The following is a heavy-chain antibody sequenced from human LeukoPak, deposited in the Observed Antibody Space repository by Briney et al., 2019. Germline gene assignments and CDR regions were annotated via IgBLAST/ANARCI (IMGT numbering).Heavy chain of an antibody. CDR2: ISSTSNPI. CDR1: GFTFSNYN. V-gene: IGHV3-48*01. CDR3: ARDGFGTGSN. Sequence: PGGSLRLSCAASGFTFSNYNMNWVRQAPGKGLEWLSYISSTSNPIYYADSVKGRFTISRDNAKNSLYLQMNTLRADDTAVYYCARDGFGTGSNWGQGTLVTVSS. J-gene: IGHJ4*02. D-gene: IGHD3-16*01.